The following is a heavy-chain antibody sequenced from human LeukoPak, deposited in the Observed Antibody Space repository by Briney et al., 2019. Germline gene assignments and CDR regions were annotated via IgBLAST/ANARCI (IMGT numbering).Heavy chain of an antibody. D-gene: IGHD5-18*01. CDR2: IKPDGSEK. J-gene: IGHJ4*02. CDR3: ASGRIQLWFPYYFDY. CDR1: GLTFNNYW. V-gene: IGHV3-7*01. Sequence: GGSLRLSCAASGLTFNNYWMTWVRQAPGKGLQWVANIKPDGSEKYYVDSVKGRFTISRDNAENSLYLQMNSLRAEDTAVYYCASGRIQLWFPYYFDYWGQGTLFTVSS.